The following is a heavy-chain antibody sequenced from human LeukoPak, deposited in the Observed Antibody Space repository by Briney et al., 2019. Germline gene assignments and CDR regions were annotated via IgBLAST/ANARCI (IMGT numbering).Heavy chain of an antibody. V-gene: IGHV1-18*01. CDR1: GYTFTSYG. CDR2: ISAYNGNT. Sequence: ASVKVSCKASGYTFTSYGISWVRRAPGQGLEWMGWISAYNGNTNYAQKLQGRVTMTTDTSTSTAYMELRSLRSDDTAVYYCARDRFWSGPGWFDPWGQGTLVTVSS. D-gene: IGHD3-3*01. J-gene: IGHJ5*02. CDR3: ARDRFWSGPGWFDP.